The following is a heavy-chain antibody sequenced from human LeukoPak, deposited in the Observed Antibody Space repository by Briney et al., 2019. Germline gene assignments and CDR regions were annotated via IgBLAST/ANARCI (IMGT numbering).Heavy chain of an antibody. D-gene: IGHD5-12*01. CDR1: GGSFSGYY. CDR2: INHSGST. CDR3: ARRRGYSGYDPPRPFDY. J-gene: IGHJ4*02. V-gene: IGHV4-34*01. Sequence: SETLSLTCAVYGGSFSGYYWSWIRQPPGKGLEWIGEINHSGSTNYNPSLKSQVTISVDTSKNQFSLKLSSVPAADTAVYYCARRRGYSGYDPPRPFDYWGQGTLVTVSS.